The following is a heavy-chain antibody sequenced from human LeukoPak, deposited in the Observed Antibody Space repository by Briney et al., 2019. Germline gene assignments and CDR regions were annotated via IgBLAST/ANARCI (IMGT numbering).Heavy chain of an antibody. J-gene: IGHJ4*02. CDR2: INPNSGGT. CDR3: ARVFRPYCVGACYLAYDY. Sequence: GASVTVSCTASGYTFTGYYMHWVRQAPGQGLEWMGWINPNSGGTNYAQKFQGWVTMTRDTSISTAYMELSRLRSDDTAVYYCARVFRPYCVGACYLAYDYWGQGTLVTVSS. CDR1: GYTFTGYY. V-gene: IGHV1-2*04. D-gene: IGHD2-21*02.